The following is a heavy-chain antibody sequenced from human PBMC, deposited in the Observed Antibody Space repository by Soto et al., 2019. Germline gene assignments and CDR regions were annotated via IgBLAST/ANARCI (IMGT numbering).Heavy chain of an antibody. CDR2: IYYSGTT. CDR3: YFVGRLETPPTYQHFDY. V-gene: IGHV4-59*12. Sequence: SETLSLTCSVSGGSISSDYWSWIRQPPGKGLEWIGYIYYSGTTTYADSVKGRFTSSRDNAKSTLYLQMNTLRAEDTALYYCYFVGRLETPPTYQHFDYWGQGALVTVSS. CDR1: GGSISSDY. D-gene: IGHD1-1*01. J-gene: IGHJ4*02.